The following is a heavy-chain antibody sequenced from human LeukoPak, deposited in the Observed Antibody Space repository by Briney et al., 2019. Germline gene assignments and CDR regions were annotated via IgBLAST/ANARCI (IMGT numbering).Heavy chain of an antibody. CDR3: ARGSDSSGYYYWNAFDI. D-gene: IGHD3-22*01. CDR2: INHSGST. Sequence: SETLSLTCAVYGGSFSGYYWSWIRQPPGKGLEWIGEINHSGSTNYSPSLKSRVTISVDTSKNQFSLKLSSVTAANTAVYYCARGSDSSGYYYWNAFDIWGQGTMVTVSS. J-gene: IGHJ3*02. CDR1: GGSFSGYY. V-gene: IGHV4-34*01.